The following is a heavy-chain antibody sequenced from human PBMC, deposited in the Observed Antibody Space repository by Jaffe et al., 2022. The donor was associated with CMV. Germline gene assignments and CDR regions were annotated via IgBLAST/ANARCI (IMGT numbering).Heavy chain of an antibody. D-gene: IGHD1-1*01. CDR2: ISGSGGTI. Sequence: QVQLVESGGGLVKPGGSLRLSCAASGFPFRDYYINWIRLTPGKGLDWISFISGSGGTIVYADSVKGRFTISRDNAKKSVFLQMNSLRADDTAVYYCARGGYELSQGDYFDYWGQGIPVTVSS. CDR3: ARGGYELSQGDYFDY. V-gene: IGHV3-11*01. CDR1: GFPFRDYY. J-gene: IGHJ4*02.